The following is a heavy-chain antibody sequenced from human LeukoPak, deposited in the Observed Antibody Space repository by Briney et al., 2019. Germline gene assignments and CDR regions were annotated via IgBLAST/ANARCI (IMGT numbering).Heavy chain of an antibody. CDR3: ARTGYGSGSYNSYFDY. V-gene: IGHV1-2*06. CDR2: INPNSGGT. J-gene: IGHJ4*02. CDR1: GYTFTGYY. Sequence: ASVKVSCKASGYTFTGYYMHWVRQAPGQGLEWIGRINPNSGGTDYAQKFQGRVTMTRDTSISTAYMELSRLRSDDTAVYYCARTGYGSGSYNSYFDYWGQGTLVTVSS. D-gene: IGHD3-10*01.